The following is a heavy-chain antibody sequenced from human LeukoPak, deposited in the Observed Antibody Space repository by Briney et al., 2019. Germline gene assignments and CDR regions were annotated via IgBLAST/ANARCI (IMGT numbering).Heavy chain of an antibody. Sequence: SETLSLTCSVSGGSISGYYWSWFRQPAGKGLEWIGRIYTSGSTNYNPSLKSRVTISVDTSKNQFSLKLSSVTAADTAVYYCARSYYDFWSGPNWFDPWGQGTLVTVSS. V-gene: IGHV4-4*07. D-gene: IGHD3-3*01. CDR1: GGSISGYY. CDR3: ARSYYDFWSGPNWFDP. CDR2: IYTSGST. J-gene: IGHJ5*02.